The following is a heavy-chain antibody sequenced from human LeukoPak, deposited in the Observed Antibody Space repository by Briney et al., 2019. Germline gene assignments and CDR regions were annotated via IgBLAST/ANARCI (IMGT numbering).Heavy chain of an antibody. CDR1: GGSISSYY. CDR2: IYYSGST. CDR3: ARVRAAAGTVGAGYNWFDP. D-gene: IGHD6-13*01. J-gene: IGHJ5*02. Sequence: SETLSLTCTVSGGSISSYYWSWIRQPPGKGLEWIGYIYYSGSTNYNPSLKSRVTISVDTSKNQFSLKLSSVTAADTAVYYCARVRAAAGTVGAGYNWFDPWGQPTLVTVPS. V-gene: IGHV4-59*01.